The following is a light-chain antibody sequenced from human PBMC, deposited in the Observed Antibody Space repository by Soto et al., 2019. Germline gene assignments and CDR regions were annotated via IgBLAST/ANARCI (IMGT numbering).Light chain of an antibody. CDR1: QTIISW. Sequence: DIQMTQSPSTLSGSVGDRVTITCRASQTIISWLAWYQQKPGKAPKLLIYAASTLQSGVPSRFSGSGSGTDFTLTISCLQSEDFATYYCQQYYSYPRTFGQGSKVDIK. J-gene: IGKJ1*01. CDR2: AAS. V-gene: IGKV1-5*01. CDR3: QQYYSYPRT.